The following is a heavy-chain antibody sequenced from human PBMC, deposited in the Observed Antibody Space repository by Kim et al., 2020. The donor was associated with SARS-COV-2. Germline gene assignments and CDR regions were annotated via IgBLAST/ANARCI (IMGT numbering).Heavy chain of an antibody. V-gene: IGHV6-1*01. D-gene: IGHD6-19*01. CDR3: ARDRRQWLVLTYYYYYMDV. Sequence: SQTLSLTCAISGDSVSSNSAAWNWIRQSPSRGLEWLGRTYYRSKWYNDYAVSVKSRITINPDTSKNQFSLQLNSVTPEDTAVYYCARDRRQWLVLTYYYYYMDVWGKGTTFTVSS. J-gene: IGHJ6*03. CDR2: TYYRSKWYN. CDR1: GDSVSSNSAA.